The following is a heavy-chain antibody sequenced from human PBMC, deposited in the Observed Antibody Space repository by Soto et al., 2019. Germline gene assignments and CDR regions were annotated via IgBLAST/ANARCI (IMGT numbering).Heavy chain of an antibody. CDR3: AKDRHPDGIWTFDY. CDR1: GSSFSGYT. CDR2: INGGGGTT. J-gene: IGHJ4*02. D-gene: IGHD3-9*01. Sequence: GGPLRLSCAASGSSFSGYTMNCVRPAQGKGLEWISGINGGGGTTYYADSVKGRFTISRDDSKNIPYLQMNSPRAEDTAIYYCAKDRHPDGIWTFDYWGRGTLVTVSS. V-gene: IGHV3-23*01.